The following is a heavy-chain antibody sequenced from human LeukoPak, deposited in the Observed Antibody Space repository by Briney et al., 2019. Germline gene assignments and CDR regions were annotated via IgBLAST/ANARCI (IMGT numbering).Heavy chain of an antibody. V-gene: IGHV3-73*01. CDR1: GFTFSGSA. D-gene: IGHD5-24*01. CDR3: TRLDGYKDY. CDR2: IRSKANSYAT. J-gene: IGHJ4*02. Sequence: GGSLRLSCAASGFTFSGSAMHWVRRASGKGLEWVGRIRSKANSYATAYAASVKGRFTISRDDSKNTAYLQMNSLKTEDTAVYYCTRLDGYKDYWGQGTLVTVSS.